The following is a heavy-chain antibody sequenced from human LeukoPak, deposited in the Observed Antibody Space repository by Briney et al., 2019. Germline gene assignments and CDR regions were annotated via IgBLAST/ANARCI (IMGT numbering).Heavy chain of an antibody. Sequence: PSETLSLTCTVSGGSISSSSYYWGWIRQPPGKGLEWIGSIYYSGSTYYNPSLKGRVTISVDTSKNQFSLKLSSVTAADTAVYYCARHEGLEWLSNWFDPWGQGTLVAVSS. CDR1: GGSISSSSYY. D-gene: IGHD3-3*01. CDR3: ARHEGLEWLSNWFDP. J-gene: IGHJ5*02. CDR2: IYYSGST. V-gene: IGHV4-39*01.